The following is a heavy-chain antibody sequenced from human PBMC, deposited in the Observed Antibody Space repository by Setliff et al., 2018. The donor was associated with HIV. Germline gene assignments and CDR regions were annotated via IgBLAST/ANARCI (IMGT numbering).Heavy chain of an antibody. CDR2: IYLSGST. D-gene: IGHD2-15*01. J-gene: IGHJ3*02. V-gene: IGHV4-4*02. Sequence: PGGSLSLSCPASGFTSSTAWMTGVRQSPGKGLEWIGSIYLSGSTYYNPSLKSRVTISVDTSRNQFSLNLSPVTAADTAVYYCARFPLLHKNAFDIWGQGTMVTVSS. CDR3: ARFPLLHKNAFDI. CDR1: GFTSSTAW.